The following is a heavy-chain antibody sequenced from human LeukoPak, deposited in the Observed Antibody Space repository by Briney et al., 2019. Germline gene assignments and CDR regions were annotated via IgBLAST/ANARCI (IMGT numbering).Heavy chain of an antibody. CDR1: GFTFHDYA. CDR3: AKALGSTVTTRTYFDY. V-gene: IGHV3-9*01. Sequence: GGSLRLSCAASGFTFHDYAMHWVRQAPGKGLEWVSGISWNGGNIGYAESVRGRFTISRDNAGNSLYLQMNSLRPEDTALYYCAKALGSTVTTRTYFDYWGQGSQVAVSS. D-gene: IGHD4-17*01. CDR2: ISWNGGNI. J-gene: IGHJ4*02.